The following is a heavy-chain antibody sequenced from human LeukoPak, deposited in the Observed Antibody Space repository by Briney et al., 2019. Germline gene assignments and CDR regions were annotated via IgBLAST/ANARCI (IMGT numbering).Heavy chain of an antibody. CDR1: GYIFTGYY. Sequence: ASVKVSCKASGYIFTGYYMHWVRQAPGQGLEWMGWISAYNGNTNYAQKLQGRVTMTTDTSTSTAYMELRSLRSDDTAVYYCARDREWFGELLDYWGQGTLVTVSS. J-gene: IGHJ4*02. V-gene: IGHV1-18*04. CDR2: ISAYNGNT. CDR3: ARDREWFGELLDY. D-gene: IGHD3-10*01.